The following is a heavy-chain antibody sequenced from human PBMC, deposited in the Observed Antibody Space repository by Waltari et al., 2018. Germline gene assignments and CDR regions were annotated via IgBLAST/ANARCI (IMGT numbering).Heavy chain of an antibody. CDR3: ARDLQGGGDAFDI. J-gene: IGHJ3*02. CDR1: GGTFSSYT. V-gene: IGHV1-69*08. D-gene: IGHD4-4*01. Sequence: QVQLVQSGAEVKKPGSSVKVSCKASGGTFSSYTISWVRQAPGQGLEWMGRIIPILGIANYAQKFQGRVTITADKSTSTAYMELSSLRSEDTAVYYCARDLQGGGDAFDIWGQGTMVTVSS. CDR2: IIPILGIA.